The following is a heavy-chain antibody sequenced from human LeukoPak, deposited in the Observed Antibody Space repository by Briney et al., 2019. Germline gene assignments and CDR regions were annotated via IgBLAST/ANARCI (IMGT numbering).Heavy chain of an antibody. CDR3: ARGRWAYYYYMDV. Sequence: SETLSLTCAVYGGFFSGYYWSWIRQSPGQGLEWIGEINHSGSTNYNPSLKSRVTISVDTSKNQFSLKLSSVTAADTAVYYCARGRWAYYYYMDVWGKGTTVTVSS. V-gene: IGHV4-34*01. CDR1: GGFFSGYY. D-gene: IGHD4-23*01. J-gene: IGHJ6*03. CDR2: INHSGST.